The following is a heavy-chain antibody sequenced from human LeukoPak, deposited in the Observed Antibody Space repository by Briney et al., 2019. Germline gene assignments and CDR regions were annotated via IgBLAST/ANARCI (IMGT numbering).Heavy chain of an antibody. CDR2: IYYSGST. D-gene: IGHD3-22*01. CDR1: GGSISSGDYY. J-gene: IGHJ4*02. V-gene: IGHV4-30-4*08. Sequence: PSQTLSLTCTVSGGSISSGDYYWSWIRQPPGKGLEWIGYIYYSGSTYYNPSLKSRVTISVDTSKNQFSLKLSSVTAADTAVYYCARGGGPYYYDSSGLDYWGQGTLVTVSS. CDR3: ARGGGPYYYDSSGLDY.